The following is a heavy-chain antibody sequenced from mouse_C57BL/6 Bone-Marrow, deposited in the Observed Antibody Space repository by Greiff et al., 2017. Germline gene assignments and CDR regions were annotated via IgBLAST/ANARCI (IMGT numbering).Heavy chain of an antibody. Sequence: VQLQQSGAELVRPGASVKLSCTASGFNITDDYMHWVKQRPEQGLEWIGWIDPENGDTEYASKFQGKATITADTSSNTAYLQLSSLTSEDTAVYYCTSYGSSYEAMDYWGQGTSVTVSS. V-gene: IGHV14-4*01. CDR3: TSYGSSYEAMDY. CDR2: IDPENGDT. J-gene: IGHJ4*01. CDR1: GFNITDDY. D-gene: IGHD1-1*01.